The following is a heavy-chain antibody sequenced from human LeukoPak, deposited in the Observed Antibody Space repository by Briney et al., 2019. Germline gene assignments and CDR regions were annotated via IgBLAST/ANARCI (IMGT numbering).Heavy chain of an antibody. CDR1: GFTFSSYW. J-gene: IGHJ4*02. Sequence: GGSLRLSCAASGFTFSSYWMSWVRQAPGKGLEWVANIKQDGSEKYYVDSVKGRFTISRDNAKNTLYLQMNSLRAEDTAVYYCARDPRHALTTAPFDYWGQGTLVTVSS. V-gene: IGHV3-7*01. CDR3: ARDPRHALTTAPFDY. CDR2: IKQDGSEK. D-gene: IGHD1-1*01.